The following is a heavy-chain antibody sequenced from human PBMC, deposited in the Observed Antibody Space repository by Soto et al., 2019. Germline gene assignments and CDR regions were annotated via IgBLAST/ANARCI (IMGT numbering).Heavy chain of an antibody. CDR3: AGGGYYYDSSGSAFEI. D-gene: IGHD3-22*01. V-gene: IGHV1-46*01. CDR2: INPSGDSR. CDR1: GFSFSDYF. Sequence: ASVKVSCKASGFSFSDYFMHWVRQAPGQGLEWMGIINPSGDSRNYAQKFQGRVTITRDTSTSTVYMDLSSQRYEDTAVYYCAGGGYYYDSSGSAFEIWGQGTMVTVSS. J-gene: IGHJ3*02.